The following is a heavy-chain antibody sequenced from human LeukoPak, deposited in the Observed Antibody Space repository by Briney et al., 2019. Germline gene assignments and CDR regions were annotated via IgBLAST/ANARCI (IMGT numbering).Heavy chain of an antibody. V-gene: IGHV4-4*02. Sequence: SETLSLTCAVSGGSISSSNWWSWVRQPPGKGLEWIGEIYHSGSTNYNPSLKSRVTISVDKSKNQFSLKLSSVTAADTAVYYCAGGLQNYFYGMDVWGQGTTVTVSS. D-gene: IGHD2-15*01. CDR2: IYHSGST. J-gene: IGHJ6*02. CDR1: GGSISSSNW. CDR3: AGGLQNYFYGMDV.